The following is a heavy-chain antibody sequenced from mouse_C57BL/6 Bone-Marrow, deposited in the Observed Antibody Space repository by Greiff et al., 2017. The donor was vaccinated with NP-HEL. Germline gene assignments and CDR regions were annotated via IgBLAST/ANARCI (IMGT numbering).Heavy chain of an antibody. CDR2: IDPSDSYT. D-gene: IGHD3-2*02. Sequence: VQLQQPGAELVKPGASVKLSCKASGYTFTSYWMQWVKQRPGQGLEWIGEIDPSDSYTTYNQKFKGKATLTVDTSSSTAYMQLSSLTSEDSAVYYCARYSSGYRAWFAYWGQGTLVTVSA. CDR3: ARYSSGYRAWFAY. CDR1: GYTFTSYW. V-gene: IGHV1-50*01. J-gene: IGHJ3*01.